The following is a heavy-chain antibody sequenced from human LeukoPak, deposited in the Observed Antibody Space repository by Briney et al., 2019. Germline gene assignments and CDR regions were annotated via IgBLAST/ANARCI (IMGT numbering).Heavy chain of an antibody. D-gene: IGHD3-10*01. V-gene: IGHV1-46*01. CDR1: GYTFTSYY. Sequence: ASVKVSCKASGYTFTSYYMHRVRQAPGQGLEWMGIINPSGGSTSYAQKFQGRVTMTRDTSTSTVYMELSSLRSEDTAVYYCARGGGQRDKRGKGDYWGQGTLVTVSS. CDR3: ARGGGQRDKRGKGDY. J-gene: IGHJ4*02. CDR2: INPSGGST.